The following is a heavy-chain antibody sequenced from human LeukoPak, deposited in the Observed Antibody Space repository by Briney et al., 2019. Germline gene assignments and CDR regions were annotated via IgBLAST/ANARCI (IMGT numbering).Heavy chain of an antibody. D-gene: IGHD3-22*01. Sequence: ASVKVSCKVSGYTLTELSMHWVRQAPGKGLEWMGGFDPGDGETIYAQRFQGRVTMTEDTSTDTAYMELSSLRSEDTAVYYCATSYDSSGYLDYWGQGTLVTVSS. V-gene: IGHV1-24*01. CDR1: GYTLTELS. CDR2: FDPGDGET. CDR3: ATSYDSSGYLDY. J-gene: IGHJ4*02.